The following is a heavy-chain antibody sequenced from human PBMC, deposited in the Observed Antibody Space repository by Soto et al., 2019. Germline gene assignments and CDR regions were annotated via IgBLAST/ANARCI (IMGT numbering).Heavy chain of an antibody. D-gene: IGHD3-3*01. CDR3: GHRSNSFDFWGNDY. CDR2: VYWNGDK. CDR1: GFSLIAGLG. Sequence: QITLKESGPALVKPTQTLTLTCTFSGFSLIAGLGVTWIRQPPGKAPEWLALVYWNGDKRYSPSLRDRLTITTDTSRNQVVPTMTNMDPVDTATYYCGHRSNSFDFWGNDYWGQGILVTVSS. V-gene: IGHV2-5*01. J-gene: IGHJ4*02.